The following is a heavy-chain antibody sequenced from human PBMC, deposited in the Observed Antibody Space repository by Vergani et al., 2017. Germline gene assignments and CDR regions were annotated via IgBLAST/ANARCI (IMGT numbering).Heavy chain of an antibody. J-gene: IGHJ6*02. CDR3: ARDRYYHGSGSDPDFYYYGVDV. CDR2: ISSSSSYI. CDR1: GFTFSSYS. D-gene: IGHD3-10*01. V-gene: IGHV3-21*01. Sequence: EVQLVESGGGLVKRGGSLRLSCAASGFTFSSYSMNWVRQAPGKGLEWVSSISSSSSYIHYSDSLKGRFTISRDNAKSSLYLQMNSLRAEDTGVYYCARDRYYHGSGSDPDFYYYGVDVWGQGTAVTVSS.